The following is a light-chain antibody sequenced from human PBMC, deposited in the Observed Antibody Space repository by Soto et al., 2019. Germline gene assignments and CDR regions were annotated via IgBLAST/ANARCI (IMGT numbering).Light chain of an antibody. Sequence: EIVLTQSPGTLSLSPGERATLSCRASQSVTSNYLAWYQQKPGQAPRLLIFGSYRSATGIPDRFSGSGSVTEFTLTINRLEPEDVLVYYCQLYGSSTLYTFGQGTKLEIK. J-gene: IGKJ2*01. V-gene: IGKV3-20*01. CDR2: GSY. CDR3: QLYGSSTLYT. CDR1: QSVTSNY.